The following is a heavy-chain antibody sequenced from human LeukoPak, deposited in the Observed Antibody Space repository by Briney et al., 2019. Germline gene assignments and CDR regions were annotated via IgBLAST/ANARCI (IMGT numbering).Heavy chain of an antibody. V-gene: IGHV3-53*01. CDR3: ARISYYDSSGYYYGLYYYYYMDV. D-gene: IGHD3-22*01. J-gene: IGHJ6*03. Sequence: GGSLTLSCAASGFTVSSNYMSWVRQAPGKGLEWVTVIYCGGSTYYADSVKGRFTISRDNSKNTLYLQMNSLRAEDTAVYYCARISYYDSSGYYYGLYYYYYMDVWGKGTTVTISS. CDR2: IYCGGST. CDR1: GFTVSSNY.